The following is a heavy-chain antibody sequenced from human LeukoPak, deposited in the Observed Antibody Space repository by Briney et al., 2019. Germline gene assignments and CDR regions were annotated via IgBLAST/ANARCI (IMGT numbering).Heavy chain of an antibody. Sequence: ASVKVSCKASGYTFTSYGISWVRQAPGQGLEWMGWISAYNGNTNYAQRLQGRVTMTTDTSTSTAYMELRSLRSDDTAVYYCARADGTYYYDSSGYYYHGYDGAFDTWGQGTMVTVSS. CDR1: GYTFTSYG. V-gene: IGHV1-18*01. D-gene: IGHD3-22*01. CDR2: ISAYNGNT. CDR3: ARADGTYYYDSSGYYYHGYDGAFDT. J-gene: IGHJ3*02.